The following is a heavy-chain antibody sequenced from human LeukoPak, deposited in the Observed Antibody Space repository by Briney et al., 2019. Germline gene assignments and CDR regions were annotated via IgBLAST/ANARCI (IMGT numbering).Heavy chain of an antibody. CDR2: MYYSGST. D-gene: IGHD5-12*01. CDR1: GGSISSSSHY. CDR3: ARQDGGYSGYDLHNFDY. J-gene: IGHJ4*02. Sequence: SETLFLTCTVSGGSISSSSHYWGWIRQPPEKGPEWIGSMYYSGSTFYNPSLKSRVTISVDTSKNLFSLKLSSVTAADTAVYFCARQDGGYSGYDLHNFDYWGQGTLVTVSS. V-gene: IGHV4-39*01.